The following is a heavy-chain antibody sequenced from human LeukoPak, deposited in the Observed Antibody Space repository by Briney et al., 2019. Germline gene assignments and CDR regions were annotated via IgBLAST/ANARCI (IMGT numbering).Heavy chain of an antibody. CDR1: GFTFSSYW. J-gene: IGHJ4*02. Sequence: GGSLRLSCAASGFTFSSYWMSWVRQAPGKGLEWVADIKYDGSEKFYVDSVRGRFTISRDNANNSLYLQMNSLRAEDTAVYYCATDPDCTSGICYTFFDYWGQGTLVPVSS. D-gene: IGHD2-8*01. CDR3: ATDPDCTSGICYTFFDY. CDR2: IKYDGSEK. V-gene: IGHV3-7*03.